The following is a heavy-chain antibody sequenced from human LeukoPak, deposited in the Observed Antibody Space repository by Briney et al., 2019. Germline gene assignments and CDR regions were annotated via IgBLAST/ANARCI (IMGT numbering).Heavy chain of an antibody. CDR1: GFTFSSYG. J-gene: IGHJ4*02. Sequence: GGTLRLSCAASGFTFSSYGMSWVRQAPGKGLEWVSSITGSGGSTYYADSVKGRFTISRDNSKNTLYLQMNSLRAEDTAVYYCARSTTVTINFDYWGQGTLVTVSS. V-gene: IGHV3-23*01. CDR3: ARSTTVTINFDY. CDR2: ITGSGGST. D-gene: IGHD4-17*01.